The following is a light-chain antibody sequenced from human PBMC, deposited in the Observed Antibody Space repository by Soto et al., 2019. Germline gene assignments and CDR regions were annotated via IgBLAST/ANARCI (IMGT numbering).Light chain of an antibody. CDR3: QHYDNLPYT. Sequence: DIQMTQSPCSLSASVGDRVTITCQASQDISNYLNWYQQKPGKAPKLLIYDASNLETGVPSRFSGSGSGTDFTFTISSLQPEDIATYYCQHYDNLPYTFGQGTKLEIK. V-gene: IGKV1-33*01. J-gene: IGKJ2*01. CDR2: DAS. CDR1: QDISNY.